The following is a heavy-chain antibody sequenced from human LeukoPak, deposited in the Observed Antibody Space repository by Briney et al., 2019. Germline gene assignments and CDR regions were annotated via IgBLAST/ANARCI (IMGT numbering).Heavy chain of an antibody. CDR2: NWYDGRSK. J-gene: IGHJ4*02. D-gene: IGHD6-19*01. CDR3: ARHWRHIAVAGDPGY. V-gene: IGHV3-33*01. Sequence: PGGSLSLLCGASGYPYNHYGMLWVRGARGKGRVGVALNWYDGRSKFRADSVKGRFTVSRDNSKTTLYLQIDRPRDEDTAVYSCARHWRHIAVAGDPGYWGQGSRVTVSS. CDR1: GYPYNHYG.